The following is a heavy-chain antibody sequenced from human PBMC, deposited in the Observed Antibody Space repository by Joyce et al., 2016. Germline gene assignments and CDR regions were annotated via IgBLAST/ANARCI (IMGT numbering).Heavy chain of an antibody. CDR1: GFTVSSNY. V-gene: IGHV3-53*01. D-gene: IGHD1-26*01. J-gene: IGHJ6*02. CDR3: TRDLGEGDYYYSMDV. Sequence: EVQLVESGGGLIQPGGSLRLSCAASGFTVSSNYMTWVRQAPGKGLEWVSLIYVGGQTFCAESVKGRFNISTTTSKNAVYLQMNSLRAEDTAVYYCTRDLGEGDYYYSMDVWGQGTTVTVSS. CDR2: IYVGGQT.